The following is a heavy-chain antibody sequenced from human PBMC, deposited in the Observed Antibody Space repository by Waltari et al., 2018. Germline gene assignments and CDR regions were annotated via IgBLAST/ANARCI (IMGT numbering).Heavy chain of an antibody. CDR3: ARFPTPYCSGGSCYFDY. Sequence: QVQLQESGPGLVKPSETLSLTCTVSGGSISSHYWSWIRQPPGTALEWSGYSYYRGSTNHDPSLKSRVTISVDTSKNQFSLKLSSLTAADTAVYYCARFPTPYCSGGSCYFDYWGQGTLVTVSS. CDR2: SYYRGST. V-gene: IGHV4-59*11. D-gene: IGHD2-15*01. J-gene: IGHJ4*02. CDR1: GGSISSHY.